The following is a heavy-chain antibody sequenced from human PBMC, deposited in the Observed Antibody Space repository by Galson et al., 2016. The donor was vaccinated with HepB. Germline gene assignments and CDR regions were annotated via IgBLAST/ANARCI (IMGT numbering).Heavy chain of an antibody. CDR1: GFKFMNYA. D-gene: IGHD1-1*01. J-gene: IGHJ1*01. Sequence: SLRLSCAASGFKFMNYAMNWVRQAPGRGLEWVSVSSGSGDSTLYADSVKGRFTISRDKSKNMVFLHMDSLRVDDTALYYCAGDRGQGSQLDSWGQGTLVGVSS. V-gene: IGHV3-23*01. CDR2: SSGSGDST. CDR3: AGDRGQGSQLDS.